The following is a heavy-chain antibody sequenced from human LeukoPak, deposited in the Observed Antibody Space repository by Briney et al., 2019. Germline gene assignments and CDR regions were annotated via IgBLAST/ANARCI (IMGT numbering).Heavy chain of an antibody. CDR3: ARDGGYYYDSSGYYPENY. Sequence: PGGSLRLSCAASGFTFSSYSMNWVRQAPEKGLEWVSSISSSSSYIYYADSVKGRFTISRDNAKNSLYLQMNSLRAEDTAVYYCARDGGYYYDSSGYYPENYWGQGTLVTVSS. CDR1: GFTFSSYS. D-gene: IGHD3-22*01. J-gene: IGHJ4*02. CDR2: ISSSSSYI. V-gene: IGHV3-21*01.